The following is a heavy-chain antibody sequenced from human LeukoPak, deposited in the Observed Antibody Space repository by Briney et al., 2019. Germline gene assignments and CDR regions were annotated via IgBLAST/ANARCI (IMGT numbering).Heavy chain of an antibody. CDR1: GYTFTSYA. V-gene: IGHV7-4-1*02. D-gene: IGHD6-19*01. CDR3: ARHSSGWPTPIGYNFDY. CDR2: INTNTGNP. Sequence: GASVKVSCKASGYTFTSYAMNWVRQAPGQGLEWMGWINTNTGNPTYAQGFTGRFVFSLDTSVSTAYLQISSLKAEDTAVYYCARHSSGWPTPIGYNFDYWGQGTLVTVSS. J-gene: IGHJ4*02.